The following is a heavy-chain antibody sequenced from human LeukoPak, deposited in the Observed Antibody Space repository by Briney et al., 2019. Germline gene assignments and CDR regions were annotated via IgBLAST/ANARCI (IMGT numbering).Heavy chain of an antibody. Sequence: ASVKVSCKASGGTFSSYAISWVRQAPGQGLEWMGGIIPIFGTANYAQKFQGRVTITADKSTSTAYMELSSLRSDDTAVYYCARVRDDFWSGYGLDYWGQGTLVTVSS. V-gene: IGHV1-69*06. CDR3: ARVRDDFWSGYGLDY. CDR1: GGTFSSYA. D-gene: IGHD3-3*01. CDR2: IIPIFGTA. J-gene: IGHJ4*02.